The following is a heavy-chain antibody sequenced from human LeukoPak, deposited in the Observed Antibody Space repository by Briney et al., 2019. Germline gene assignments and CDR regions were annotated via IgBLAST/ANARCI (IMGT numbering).Heavy chain of an antibody. Sequence: GGSLRLSCAASGFTFSSYWMSWVRQAPGKGLEWVANIKQDGSERYYVDSVKGRFTISRDNAKNSVYLQMNSLRGEDTAVYYCARDLSTYGSGSYYKLPMDYWGQGTLVTVSS. CDR3: ARDLSTYGSGSYYKLPMDY. CDR2: IKQDGSER. D-gene: IGHD3-10*01. J-gene: IGHJ4*02. CDR1: GFTFSSYW. V-gene: IGHV3-7*01.